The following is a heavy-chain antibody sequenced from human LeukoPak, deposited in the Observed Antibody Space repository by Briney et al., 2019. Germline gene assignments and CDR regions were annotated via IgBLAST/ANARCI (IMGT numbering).Heavy chain of an antibody. J-gene: IGHJ6*03. CDR1: RYTFASYW. D-gene: IGHD6-6*01. Sequence: GESLQISSQGSRYTFASYWIGWVRPMPGKGLEWMGIIYPGESDTRYSPPFQGQVTISADKSISTAYLQWSSLKSSDTAMYYCAIQLGTSSNYYYYYMDIWGTGTTVTVSS. CDR3: AIQLGTSSNYYYYYMDI. V-gene: IGHV5-51*01. CDR2: IYPGESDT.